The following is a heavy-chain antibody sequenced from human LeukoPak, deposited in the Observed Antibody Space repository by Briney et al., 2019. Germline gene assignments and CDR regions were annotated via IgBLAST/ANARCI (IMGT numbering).Heavy chain of an antibody. D-gene: IGHD6-13*01. Sequence: PGGSLRLSCAASGFTFSSYSMDWVRQAPGKGREWVSSISSSSSYIYYADSVKGRFTISRDNGKNSLYLQINRLRAEDTAAYYCASTGYSSSWDNYPHYMDALGTGTTVTVSS. V-gene: IGHV3-21*01. CDR3: ASTGYSSSWDNYPHYMDA. CDR1: GFTFSSYS. CDR2: ISSSSSYI. J-gene: IGHJ6*03.